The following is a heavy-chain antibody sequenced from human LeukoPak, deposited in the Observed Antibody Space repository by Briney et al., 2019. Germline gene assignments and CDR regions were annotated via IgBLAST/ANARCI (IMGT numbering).Heavy chain of an antibody. CDR1: GYTFTSSD. V-gene: IGHV1-8*01. CDR2: MNPNSGNT. CDR3: ARGGHKQWLVRLRYYGMDV. J-gene: IGHJ6*02. Sequence: ASVKVSCKASGYTFTSSDINWVRQATGQGLEWMGWMNPNSGNTGYAQKFQGRVTMTRNTSISTAYMELSSLRSEDTAVYYCARGGHKQWLVRLRYYGMDVWGQGTTVTVSS. D-gene: IGHD6-19*01.